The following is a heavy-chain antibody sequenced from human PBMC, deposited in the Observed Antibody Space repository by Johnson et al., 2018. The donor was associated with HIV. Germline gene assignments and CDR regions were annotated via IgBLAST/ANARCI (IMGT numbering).Heavy chain of an antibody. V-gene: IGHV3-23*04. D-gene: IGHD1-20*01. Sequence: VQLVESGGGLVQPGGSLRLSCVASGITFSSYAMSWVRQAPGKGLEWVSALSGSGGSTYYAGSVRGRFTISRDNSKNTVYLQMNSLRAEDTALYYCAKDMRYNWGSPFDIWCHGTMVTVSS. CDR1: GITFSSYA. CDR2: LSGSGGST. J-gene: IGHJ3*02. CDR3: AKDMRYNWGSPFDI.